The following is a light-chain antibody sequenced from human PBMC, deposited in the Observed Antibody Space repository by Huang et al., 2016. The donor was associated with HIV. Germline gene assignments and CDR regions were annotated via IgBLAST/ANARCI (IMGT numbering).Light chain of an antibody. V-gene: IGKV1-39*01. CDR3: QQSYRTPRT. CDR1: QAIDKY. J-gene: IGKJ2*01. CDR2: GAS. Sequence: DIQMTQFPTSLSASVEDRVTITCRAGQAIDKYLNWYQQKSGRAPRLRIYGASKLQSGVPSRFSGRASGTHFSLTINSLQPDDSAIYYCQQSYRTPRTFGQGTNLEI.